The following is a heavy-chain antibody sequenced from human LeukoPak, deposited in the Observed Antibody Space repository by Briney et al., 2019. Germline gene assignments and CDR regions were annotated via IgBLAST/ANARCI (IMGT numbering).Heavy chain of an antibody. CDR3: ARQALIEKYDSSGYYYGGGAFDI. J-gene: IGHJ3*02. Sequence: SETLSLTCTVSGGSISSYYWSWIRQPPGKGLEWIGYIYTSGSTNYNPSLKSRVTISVDTSKNQFSLKLSSVTAADTAVYYCARQALIEKYDSSGYYYGGGAFDIWGQGTMVTVSS. V-gene: IGHV4-4*09. CDR2: IYTSGST. CDR1: GGSISSYY. D-gene: IGHD3-22*01.